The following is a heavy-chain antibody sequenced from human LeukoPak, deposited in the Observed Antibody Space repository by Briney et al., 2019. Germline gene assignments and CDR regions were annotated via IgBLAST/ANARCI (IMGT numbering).Heavy chain of an antibody. CDR2: IYYSGST. CDR3: ARQSSFDY. CDR1: GGSISSSSYY. V-gene: IGHV4-39*01. J-gene: IGHJ4*02. Sequence: SETLSLTCTVSGGSISSSSYYWGWIRQPPGKGLEWIGSIYYSGSTYYNPSLESRVTISVDTSKNQFSLKLSSVTAADTAVYYCARQSSFDYWGQGTLSPSPQ.